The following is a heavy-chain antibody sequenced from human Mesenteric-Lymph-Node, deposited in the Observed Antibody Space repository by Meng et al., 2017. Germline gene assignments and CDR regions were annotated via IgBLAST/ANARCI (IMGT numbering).Heavy chain of an antibody. CDR2: ISSSGSTI. CDR3: ARDAGVYFYSGDVFDI. Sequence: GESLKISCAASGFTFSDYYMSWIRQAPGKGLEWVSYISSSGSTIYYADSVKGRFTISRDNAKNSLYLQMNSLRAEDTAVYYCARDAGVYFYSGDVFDIWGQGTTVTVSS. D-gene: IGHD2-21*01. J-gene: IGHJ3*02. V-gene: IGHV3-11*04. CDR1: GFTFSDYY.